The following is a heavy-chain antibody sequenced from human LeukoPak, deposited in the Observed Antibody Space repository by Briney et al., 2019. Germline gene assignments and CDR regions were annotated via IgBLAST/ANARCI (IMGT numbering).Heavy chain of an antibody. D-gene: IGHD3-22*01. CDR2: ISYSGST. J-gene: IGHJ4*02. CDR1: GGSINNYY. Sequence: SETLSLTCTVSGGSINNYYWSWIRQPQGKGLEWIGYISYSGSTNYNPSLKSRVTISVDTSKNQFSLRLSSVTAADTAVYYCARGIPDHYYSFTYWGQGTLVTVSS. V-gene: IGHV4-59*01. CDR3: ARGIPDHYYSFTY.